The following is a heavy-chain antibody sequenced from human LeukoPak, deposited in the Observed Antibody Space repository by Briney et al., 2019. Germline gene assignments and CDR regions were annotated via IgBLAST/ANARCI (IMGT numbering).Heavy chain of an antibody. D-gene: IGHD6-19*01. J-gene: IGHJ2*01. CDR2: IYYSGST. CDR3: ARVRWGSGWSRWYFDL. V-gene: IGHV4-39*07. Sequence: SETLSLTCTVSGGSISSSSYYWGWIRQPPGKGLKWIGSIYYSGSTYYNPSLKSRVTISVDTSKNQFSLKLSSVTAADTAVYYCARVRWGSGWSRWYFDLWGRGTLVTVSS. CDR1: GGSISSSSYY.